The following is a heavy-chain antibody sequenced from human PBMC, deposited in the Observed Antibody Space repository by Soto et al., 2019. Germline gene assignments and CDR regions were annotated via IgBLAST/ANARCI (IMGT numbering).Heavy chain of an antibody. D-gene: IGHD3-3*01. J-gene: IGHJ4*02. CDR2: IKQDGSEK. CDR1: GFIFSSYW. Sequence: EVQLVESGGGLVQPGGSLRLSCAASGFIFSSYWMSWVRQAPGKGLEWVANIKQDGSEKYYVDSVKGRFTISRDNAKNSLYLQMNSLRAEDTAVYYCARRPEWLPYFDYWGQGTLVTVSS. V-gene: IGHV3-7*01. CDR3: ARRPEWLPYFDY.